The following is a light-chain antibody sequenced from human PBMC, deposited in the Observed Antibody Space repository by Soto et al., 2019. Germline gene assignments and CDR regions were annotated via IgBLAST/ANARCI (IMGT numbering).Light chain of an antibody. CDR2: EVN. J-gene: IGLJ1*01. Sequence: QSVLTQPPSASGSPGQSVTISCTGSSNDVGGYNYVSWYQQHPGKAPKLMIYEVNKRPSGVPDRFSGSKSGNTASLTVSGLQDDDEADYYCSSYAGSTNYVFGTGTKLTVL. V-gene: IGLV2-8*01. CDR1: SNDVGGYNY. CDR3: SSYAGSTNYV.